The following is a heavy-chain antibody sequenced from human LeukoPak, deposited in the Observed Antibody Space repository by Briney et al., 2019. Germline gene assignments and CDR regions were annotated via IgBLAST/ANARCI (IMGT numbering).Heavy chain of an antibody. CDR1: GYTFTSYY. CDR3: ARGPQVYDIRDSTAAKIDY. J-gene: IGHJ4*02. Sequence: ASVKVSCKASGYTFTSYYMHWVRQAPGQGLEWMGIINASDGRTSYTQKFQGRVTMTGDMSTSTVYMELSSLRSEDTAVYYCARGPQVYDIRDSTAAKIDYWGQGTLVTVSS. CDR2: INASDGRT. V-gene: IGHV1-46*01. D-gene: IGHD3-16*01.